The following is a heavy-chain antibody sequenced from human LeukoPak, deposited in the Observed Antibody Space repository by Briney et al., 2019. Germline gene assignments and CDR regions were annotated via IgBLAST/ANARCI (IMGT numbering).Heavy chain of an antibody. J-gene: IGHJ4*02. D-gene: IGHD6-13*01. CDR1: GVALSSNS. CDR2: IFSGGGT. Sequence: PRRSLSPSCAASGVALSSNSMSGGCQAPAEGLGGDWVIFSGGGTYFPDSAKGRFTISKDNTKNTLYLLMNSLRAEDTAVYYCARDRGYSSSPADFDYWGQGTLVTVSS. V-gene: IGHV3-66*02. CDR3: ARDRGYSSSPADFDY.